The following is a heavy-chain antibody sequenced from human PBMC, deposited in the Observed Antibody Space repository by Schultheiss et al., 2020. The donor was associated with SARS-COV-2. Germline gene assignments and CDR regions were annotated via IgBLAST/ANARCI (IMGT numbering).Heavy chain of an antibody. D-gene: IGHD2-2*01. CDR1: GYTFTSFD. V-gene: IGHV1-8*01. CDR3: ARARIPSARVSHWYFDL. Sequence: ASVKVSCEASGYTFTSFDIIWVRQATGQGLEWVGWTDTNTGNTGYAQKFQGRVTMIRDTSTNTAYMELSSLTFEDTAVYYCARARIPSARVSHWYFDLWGRGTLVTVLL. CDR2: TDTNTGNT. J-gene: IGHJ2*01.